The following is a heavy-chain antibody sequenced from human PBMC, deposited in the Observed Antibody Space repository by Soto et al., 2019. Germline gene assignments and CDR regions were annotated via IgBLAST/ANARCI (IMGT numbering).Heavy chain of an antibody. V-gene: IGHV4-39*01. D-gene: IGHD3-3*01. CDR3: ARLKDFWSGYWYGMDV. CDR2: IYYSGST. J-gene: IGHJ6*02. CDR1: GGSISSSSYY. Sequence: QLQLQESGPGLVTPSETLSLTCTVSGGSISSSSYYWGWIRQPPGKGLEWIGSIYYSGSTYYNPSLKSRVTISVDSSKNQFSLEPTSVTAADTAVYYCARLKDFWSGYWYGMDVWGQGTTVTVSS.